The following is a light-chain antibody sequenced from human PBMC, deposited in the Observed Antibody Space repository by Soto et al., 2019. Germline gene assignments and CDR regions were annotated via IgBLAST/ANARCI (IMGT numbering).Light chain of an antibody. V-gene: IGKV1-39*01. CDR3: QQSSITPRS. CDR1: QSISTY. Sequence: DIRLTQSPSSLSASVGDRVTISCRASQSISTYLMWYQQKPGKVPNLLIYGASGLQNGVPSRFTGSGSGTEFTLTITGLQPEDFGTYYCQQSSITPRSFGQGTKVEIK. J-gene: IGKJ1*01. CDR2: GAS.